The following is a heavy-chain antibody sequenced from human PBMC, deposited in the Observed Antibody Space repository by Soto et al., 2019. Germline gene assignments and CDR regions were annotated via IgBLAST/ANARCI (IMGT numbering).Heavy chain of an antibody. D-gene: IGHD6-13*01. CDR1: GFTFSSYA. V-gene: IGHV3-23*01. CDR3: AKDSSSWGNWFDP. CDR2: ISGSGGST. J-gene: IGHJ5*02. Sequence: GGSLRLSCAASGFTFSSYAIIFFRHAPVKGLEWVSAISGSGGSTYYADSVKGRFTISRDNSKNTLYLQMNSLRAEDTAVYYCAKDSSSWGNWFDPWGQGTLVTVSS.